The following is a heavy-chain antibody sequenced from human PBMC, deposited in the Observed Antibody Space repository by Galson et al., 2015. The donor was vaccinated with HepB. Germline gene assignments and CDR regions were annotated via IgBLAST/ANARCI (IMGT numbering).Heavy chain of an antibody. J-gene: IGHJ4*02. D-gene: IGHD3-10*01. CDR1: GTMLSWHA. CDR3: ARGGFYYSGSGALDY. CDR2: LSYVGSDK. V-gene: IGHV3-30*03. Sequence: SLRLSCAASGTMLSWHAMSWVRQAPGKGLEWVALLSYVGSDKYYADSVKGRFTISRDNSKNTLYLQMNSLRTEDTAVHYCARGGFYYSGSGALDYWGQGTLVTVSS.